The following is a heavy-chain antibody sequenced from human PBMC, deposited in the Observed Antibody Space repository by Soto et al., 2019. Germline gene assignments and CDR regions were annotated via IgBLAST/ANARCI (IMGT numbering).Heavy chain of an antibody. Sequence: SETLSLTCAVSGGSISSSNWWSWVRQPPGKGLEWIGEIYHSGSTNYNPSLKSRVTISVDKSKNQFSLKLSSVTAADTAVYYCARDRIAVDINHYYGMDVWGQGTTVTVSS. CDR1: GGSISSSNW. CDR2: IYHSGST. V-gene: IGHV4-4*02. D-gene: IGHD6-19*01. CDR3: ARDRIAVDINHYYGMDV. J-gene: IGHJ6*02.